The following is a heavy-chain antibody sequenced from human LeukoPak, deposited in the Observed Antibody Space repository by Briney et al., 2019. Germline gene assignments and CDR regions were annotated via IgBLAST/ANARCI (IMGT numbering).Heavy chain of an antibody. CDR2: ISSSSTI. J-gene: IGHJ4*02. CDR1: GFTFSSYS. D-gene: IGHD3-16*01. V-gene: IGHV3-48*02. CDR3: ARGDYYFDY. Sequence: GGSLRLSCAASGFTFSSYSMNWVRQAPGKGLEWVSYISSSSTIYYADSVKGRFTISRDNAKNSLYLQMNSLRDEDTAVYYCARGDYYFDYWGQGTLVTVSS.